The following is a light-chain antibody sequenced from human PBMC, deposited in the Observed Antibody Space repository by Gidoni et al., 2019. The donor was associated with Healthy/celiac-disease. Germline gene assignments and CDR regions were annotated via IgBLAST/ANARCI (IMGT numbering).Light chain of an antibody. CDR1: QSVSSSY. CDR2: GAS. J-gene: IGKJ3*01. CDR3: QQYGSSPGFT. V-gene: IGKV3-20*01. Sequence: RATLSCRASQSVSSSYLAWYQQKPGQAPRLLIYGASSRATGIPDRFSGSGSGTDFTLTISRLEPEDFAVYYCQQYGSSPGFTFGPXTKVDIK.